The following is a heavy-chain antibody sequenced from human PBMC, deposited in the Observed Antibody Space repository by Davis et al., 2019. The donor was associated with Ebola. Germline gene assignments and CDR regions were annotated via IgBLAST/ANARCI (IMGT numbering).Heavy chain of an antibody. D-gene: IGHD2-2*01. CDR3: ARDIGDIVVVPAAFDY. CDR2: ISSSSSYI. V-gene: IGHV3-21*01. J-gene: IGHJ4*02. Sequence: GESRKISCSASGFTFRTYSMDWVRQAPGKGLEWVSSISSSSSYIYYADSVKGRFTISRDNVKNSLYLQMNSLRAEDTAVYYCARDIGDIVVVPAAFDYWGQGTLVTVSS. CDR1: GFTFRTYS.